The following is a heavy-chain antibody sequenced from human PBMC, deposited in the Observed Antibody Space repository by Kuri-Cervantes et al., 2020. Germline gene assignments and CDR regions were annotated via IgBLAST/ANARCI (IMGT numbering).Heavy chain of an antibody. CDR1: GFSFSDDY. Sequence: GGSLRLSCAASGFSFSDDYMSWIRQAPGKGLEWVANIKQDGSEKYYVDSVKGRFTISRDNAKNSLYLQMNSLRAEDTAVYYCARETESDAFDIWGQGTMVTVSS. V-gene: IGHV3-7*01. D-gene: IGHD1-14*01. CDR2: IKQDGSEK. J-gene: IGHJ3*02. CDR3: ARETESDAFDI.